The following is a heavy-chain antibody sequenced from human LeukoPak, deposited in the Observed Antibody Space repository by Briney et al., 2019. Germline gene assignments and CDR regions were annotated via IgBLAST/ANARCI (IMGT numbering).Heavy chain of an antibody. CDR2: ISPSGGKT. Sequence: PGGSLRLSCAASGFTFSSYAMSWVRQAPGKGLEWVSAISPSGGKTFYADSVKGRFTISRDNSKNTLYLQMNSLRAEDTAVYYCAKEGGLAVAAPGSGRRDHWGQGTLVTVSS. D-gene: IGHD6-19*01. CDR1: GFTFSSYA. CDR3: AKEGGLAVAAPGSGRRDH. J-gene: IGHJ4*02. V-gene: IGHV3-23*01.